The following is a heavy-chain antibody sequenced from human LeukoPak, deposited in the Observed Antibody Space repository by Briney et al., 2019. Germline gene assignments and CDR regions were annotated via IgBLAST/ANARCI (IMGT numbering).Heavy chain of an antibody. J-gene: IGHJ4*02. V-gene: IGHV4-59*01. CDR3: ARAPPEGVVFDY. CDR1: GGSISSYY. D-gene: IGHD3-10*01. CDR2: IYYSGST. Sequence: PSETLSLTCTVSGGSISSYYWSWIRQPPGKGLEWIGYIYYSGSTNYNPSLKSRVTISVDTSKNQFSLKLSSVTAADTAVYYCARAPPEGVVFDYWGQGTLVTVSS.